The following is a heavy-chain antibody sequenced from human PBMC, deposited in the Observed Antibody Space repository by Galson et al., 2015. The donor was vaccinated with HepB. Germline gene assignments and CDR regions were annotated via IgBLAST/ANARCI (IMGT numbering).Heavy chain of an antibody. J-gene: IGHJ3*02. CDR1: GYTFTNYW. CDR3: ARPAYSGTYWDAFDI. Sequence: QSGAEVKKPGQSLKISCKSSGYTFTNYWIGWVRQMPGKGLEWMGIIYPGDSDTSYSPSFQGQVTISADKSLRTAYLEWSSLKASDTAMYYCARPAYSGTYWDAFDIWGRGTMVTVSS. D-gene: IGHD1-26*01. V-gene: IGHV5-51*01. CDR2: IYPGDSDT.